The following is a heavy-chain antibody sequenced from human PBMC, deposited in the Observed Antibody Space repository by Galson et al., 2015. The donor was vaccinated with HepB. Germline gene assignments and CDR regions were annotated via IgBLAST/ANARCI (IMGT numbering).Heavy chain of an antibody. CDR3: ARRPGNISSWSYWYLDL. Sequence: QSGAEVKKPGESLKISCQGSGYSFTSYWIAWVRQMPGKGLEWMGIIYPGDSDTRYSPSFQGQVTISVDKSVSTAYLQWSSLKASDTAIYYCARRPGNISSWSYWYLDLWGRGTLVTVSS. V-gene: IGHV5-51*01. CDR2: IYPGDSDT. D-gene: IGHD6-13*01. J-gene: IGHJ2*01. CDR1: GYSFTSYW.